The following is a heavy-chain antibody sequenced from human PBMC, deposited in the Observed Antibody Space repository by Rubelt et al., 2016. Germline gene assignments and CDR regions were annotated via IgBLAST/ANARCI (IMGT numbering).Heavy chain of an antibody. V-gene: IGHV3-30*04. D-gene: IGHD3-16*01. J-gene: IGHJ4*02. Sequence: RSLRLSCAASGFTFSSYAMHWVRQAPGKGLEWVAVISYDGSNKYYADSGKGRFTISRDNSKNTLYLQMNSLRAEDTAVYYCARVPYGDYVWGLLGYWGQGTLVTVSS. CDR2: ISYDGSNK. CDR1: GFTFSSYA. CDR3: ARVPYGDYVWGLLGY.